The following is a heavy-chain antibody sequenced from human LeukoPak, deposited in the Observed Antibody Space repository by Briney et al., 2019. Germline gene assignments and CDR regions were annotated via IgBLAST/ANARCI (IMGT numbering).Heavy chain of an antibody. D-gene: IGHD2-15*01. CDR2: ISGSGGST. Sequence: GGSLRLSCAASGFTFSSYAMSWVRQAPGKGLEWVSAISGSGGSTYYADSVKGRSTISRDNSKNTLYLQMNSLRAEDTAVYYCAISARYCSGGSCYSPIDYWGQGTLVTVSS. CDR1: GFTFSSYA. CDR3: AISARYCSGGSCYSPIDY. V-gene: IGHV3-23*01. J-gene: IGHJ4*02.